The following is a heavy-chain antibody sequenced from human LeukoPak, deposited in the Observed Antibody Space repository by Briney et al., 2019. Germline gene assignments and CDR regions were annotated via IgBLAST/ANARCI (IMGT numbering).Heavy chain of an antibody. V-gene: IGHV1-69*04. CDR2: IIPILGIA. CDR1: GGTFSSYA. J-gene: IGHJ4*02. Sequence: ASVKVSCKASGGTFSSYAISWVRQAPGQGLEWMGRIIPILGIANYAQKFQGRVTITADKSTSTAYMELSSLRSEDTAVYYCARDPGAPNYDSSGYYPRPGVSNYWGQGTLVTVSS. D-gene: IGHD3-22*01. CDR3: ARDPGAPNYDSSGYYPRPGVSNY.